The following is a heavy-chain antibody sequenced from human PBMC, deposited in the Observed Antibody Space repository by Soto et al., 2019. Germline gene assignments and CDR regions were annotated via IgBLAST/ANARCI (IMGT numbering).Heavy chain of an antibody. CDR1: GDSVKSVGYY. D-gene: IGHD1-1*01. V-gene: IGHV4-31*03. CDR3: GRGVSSGWNPTRVDS. CDR2: ISYPGTS. J-gene: IGHJ5*01. Sequence: QVHLQESAPGLVKPSETLSLTCSVSGDSVKSVGYYWTWIRQPPGKGFEWLGDISYPGTSRFNASLRGRLSISADTSANTFSLTLTSVTAADTAVYFCGRGVSSGWNPTRVDSWGHGSL.